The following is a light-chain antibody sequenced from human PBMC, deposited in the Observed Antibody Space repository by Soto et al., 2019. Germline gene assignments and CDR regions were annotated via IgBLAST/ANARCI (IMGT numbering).Light chain of an antibody. CDR3: QQYNNWPPYT. CDR1: QSVSSN. CDR2: GAS. Sequence: EIVMTQSPVTLSVSPGERATLSCRASQSVSSNLAWYQQKCGQAPRLLIYGASTRATGIPARFSGNGSVTDFTLTISSLQSEDFAIYDCQQYNNWPPYTFGQGTKLEIK. J-gene: IGKJ2*01. V-gene: IGKV3-15*01.